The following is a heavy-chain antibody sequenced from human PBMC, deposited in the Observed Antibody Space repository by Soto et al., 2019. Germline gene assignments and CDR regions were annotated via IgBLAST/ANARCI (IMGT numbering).Heavy chain of an antibody. CDR1: GGSISSSNW. CDR2: IYHSGST. J-gene: IGHJ6*02. D-gene: IGHD3-3*01. CDR3: AREGRITIFGVVIPSGMDV. V-gene: IGHV4-4*02. Sequence: PSETLSLTCAVSGGSISSSNWWSWVRQPPGKGLEWIGEIYHSGSTNYNPSLKSRVTISVDKSKNQFSLKLSSVTAADTAVYYCAREGRITIFGVVIPSGMDVWGQGTTVTVS.